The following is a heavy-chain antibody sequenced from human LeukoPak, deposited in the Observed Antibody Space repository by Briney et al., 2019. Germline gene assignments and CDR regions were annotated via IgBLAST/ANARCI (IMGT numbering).Heavy chain of an antibody. CDR2: IYYSGST. V-gene: IGHV4-59*12. CDR1: GGSMNNYY. Sequence: ETLSLTCTVSGGSMNNYYWSWIRQTPGKGLEWIGYIYYSGSTNYNPSLKSRVTISVDTSKNQFSLKLSSVTAADTAVYYCARDAGYSYGYAYYFDYWGQGTLVTVSS. D-gene: IGHD5-18*01. CDR3: ARDAGYSYGYAYYFDY. J-gene: IGHJ4*02.